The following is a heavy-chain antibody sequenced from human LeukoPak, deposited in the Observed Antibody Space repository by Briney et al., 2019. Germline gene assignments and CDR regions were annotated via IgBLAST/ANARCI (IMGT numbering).Heavy chain of an antibody. CDR1: GFTFDDYA. CDR3: AKDFYDSSVGYYYYYMDV. Sequence: PGGSLRLSCAASGFTFDDYAMHWVRQAPGKGLEWVSLISWDGGSTYYADSVKGRFTISRDNSKNSLYLQMNSLRAEDTALYYCAKDFYDSSVGYYYYYMDVWGKGTTVTVSS. V-gene: IGHV3-43D*03. CDR2: ISWDGGST. D-gene: IGHD3-22*01. J-gene: IGHJ6*03.